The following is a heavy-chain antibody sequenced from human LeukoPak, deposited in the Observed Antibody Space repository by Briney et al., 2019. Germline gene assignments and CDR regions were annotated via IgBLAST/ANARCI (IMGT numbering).Heavy chain of an antibody. Sequence: ASVKVSCKASGGTFSSYAISWVRQAPGQWLEWMGGIIPIFGTANYAQKFQGRVTITADESTSTAYMELSSLRSEDTAVYYCARDFISIGSGSYPYFDYWGQGTLVTVSS. D-gene: IGHD3-10*01. V-gene: IGHV1-69*13. CDR2: IIPIFGTA. CDR3: ARDFISIGSGSYPYFDY. CDR1: GGTFSSYA. J-gene: IGHJ4*02.